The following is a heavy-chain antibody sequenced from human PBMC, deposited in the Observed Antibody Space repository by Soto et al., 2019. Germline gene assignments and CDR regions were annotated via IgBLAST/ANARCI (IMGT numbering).Heavy chain of an antibody. V-gene: IGHV4-34*01. Sequence: QVQLQQWGAGLVKPSETLSLSCAVYGQSFSGHSWAWIRQPPGKGLEWIGEISDSGSTYYNPSLKIRVTISTDTSKNQFSLKLNSVTAADTAAYFCARGSGIVALPGELEDVNYDFWGQGTLVNVSS. CDR3: ARGSGIVALPGELEDVNYDF. J-gene: IGHJ4*02. D-gene: IGHD1-1*01. CDR1: GQSFSGHS. CDR2: ISDSGST.